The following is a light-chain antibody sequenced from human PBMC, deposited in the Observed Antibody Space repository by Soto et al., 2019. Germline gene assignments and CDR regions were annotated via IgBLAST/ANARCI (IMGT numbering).Light chain of an antibody. CDR2: EVF. CDR3: CSYTTTSTFV. Sequence: QSARTQPASVSGSPGQSITISCTGTSSDVGGYNYVSWYQQHPGKVPKLIIFEVFRRPSGISTRFSGSKSGNTASLTISGLQAEDEADYYCCSYTTTSTFVFGGGTKVTVL. V-gene: IGLV2-14*01. CDR1: SSDVGGYNY. J-gene: IGLJ2*01.